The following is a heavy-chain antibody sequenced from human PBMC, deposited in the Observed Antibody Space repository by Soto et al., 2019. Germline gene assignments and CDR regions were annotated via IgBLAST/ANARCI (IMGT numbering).Heavy chain of an antibody. V-gene: IGHV3-23*01. CDR1: VFSFSTYS. CDR3: ARWDGYGDE. J-gene: IGHJ4*02. D-gene: IGHD5-12*01. CDR2: LSGGGVNT. Sequence: WGALRVSCASSVFSFSTYSMAWVRQAPGKSPAWVSGLSGGGVNTFYADSVRGRFTVSVDNSKNTVYLQMNSLRVEDTAVYYCARWDGYGDEWGQGTMVTVSS.